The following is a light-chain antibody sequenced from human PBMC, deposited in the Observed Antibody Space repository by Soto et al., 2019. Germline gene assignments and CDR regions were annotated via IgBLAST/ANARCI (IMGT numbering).Light chain of an antibody. J-gene: IGKJ1*01. Sequence: EIVMTQSPATLSVSPGERATLSCRASQSVSSNLAWYQQKPGQAPRLLIYGASTRATGIPARLSGSGSGTEFTLTISSLQSEDFAVYYCKQDNNWPQWTSGQGTKVEIK. CDR2: GAS. CDR1: QSVSSN. V-gene: IGKV3-15*01. CDR3: KQDNNWPQWT.